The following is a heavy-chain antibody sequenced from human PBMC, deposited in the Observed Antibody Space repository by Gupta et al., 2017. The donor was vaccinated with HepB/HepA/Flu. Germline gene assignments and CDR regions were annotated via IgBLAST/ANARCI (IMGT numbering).Heavy chain of an antibody. Sequence: EVQLVQSGAEVKKPGESLKISCKGSGYSFTSYWIGWVRQMPGKGLEWMGIIYPGDSDTRYSPSFQGQVTISADKSISTAYLQWSSLKASDTAMYYCARHRGGWAGGAKRNYGDYEPPYYYYYYMDVWGKGTTVTVSS. J-gene: IGHJ6*03. CDR3: ARHRGGWAGGAKRNYGDYEPPYYYYYYMDV. D-gene: IGHD4-17*01. V-gene: IGHV5-51*01. CDR2: IYPGDSDT. CDR1: GYSFTSYW.